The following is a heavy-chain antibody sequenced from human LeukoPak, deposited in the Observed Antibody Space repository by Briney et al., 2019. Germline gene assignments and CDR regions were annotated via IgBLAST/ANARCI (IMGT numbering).Heavy chain of an antibody. V-gene: IGHV1-18*01. J-gene: IGHJ4*02. D-gene: IGHD3-22*01. CDR1: GYTFTSYG. CDR3: ARGGIYYDSSRDYYYFDY. Sequence: ASVKVSCKASGYTFTSYGISWVRQAPGQGLEWMGWISAYNGNTNYAQKLQGRVTMTTDTSTSTAYMELRSLRSDDTAVYYCARGGIYYDSSRDYYYFDYWGRGTLVTVSS. CDR2: ISAYNGNT.